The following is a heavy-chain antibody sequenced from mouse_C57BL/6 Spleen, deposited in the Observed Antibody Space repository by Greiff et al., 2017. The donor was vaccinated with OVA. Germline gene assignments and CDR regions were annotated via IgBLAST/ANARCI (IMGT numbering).Heavy chain of an antibody. D-gene: IGHD1-1*01. V-gene: IGHV1-52*01. J-gene: IGHJ4*01. CDR1: GYTFTSYW. Sequence: QVQLQQPGAELVRPGSSVKLSCKASGYTFTSYWMHWVKQRPIQGLEWIGNIDPSDSETHYNQKFKDKATLTVDKSSSTAYMQLSSLTSEDSAVYYCARSRLLYGSSYRYAMDYWGQGTSVTVSS. CDR3: ARSRLLYGSSYRYAMDY. CDR2: IDPSDSET.